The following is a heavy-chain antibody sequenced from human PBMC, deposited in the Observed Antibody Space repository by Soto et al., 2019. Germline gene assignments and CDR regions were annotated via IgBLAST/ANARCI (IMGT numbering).Heavy chain of an antibody. J-gene: IGHJ6*02. D-gene: IGHD6-13*01. CDR3: ARVLRQQLVTGYYYGMDV. CDR2: IIPMFGTA. Sequence: QVQLVQSGAEVKKPGSSVKVSCTASGGTFSTYAISWVRQAPGQGLEWMGGIIPMFGTANYAQNFQARVTINADESTSTAYMELSSLRSEDTAVYYCARVLRQQLVTGYYYGMDVWGQGTTVTVSS. V-gene: IGHV1-69*12. CDR1: GGTFSTYA.